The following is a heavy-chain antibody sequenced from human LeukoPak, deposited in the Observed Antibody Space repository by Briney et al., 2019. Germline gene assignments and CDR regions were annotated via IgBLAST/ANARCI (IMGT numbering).Heavy chain of an antibody. CDR2: IYYSGST. D-gene: IGHD4-17*01. V-gene: IGHV4-59*08. CDR3: ARGYYGDYLNYFDY. CDR1: GGSISSFY. J-gene: IGHJ4*02. Sequence: SETLSLTCTVSGGSISSFYWIWIRQPPGKGLEWIGYIYYSGSTNYNPSLKSRVTISVDTSKNQFSLKLSSVTAADTAVYYCARGYYGDYLNYFDYWGQGTLVTVSS.